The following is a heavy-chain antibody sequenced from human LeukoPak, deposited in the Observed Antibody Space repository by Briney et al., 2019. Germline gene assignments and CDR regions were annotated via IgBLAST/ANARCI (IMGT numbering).Heavy chain of an antibody. CDR1: GGTFSSYA. Sequence: SVTVSCTASGGTFSSYAISWVRQAPGQGLEWMGGIIPIFGTANYAQKFQGRVTITADESTSTAYMELSSLRSEDTAVYYCARAGGGRYSYGAYYYYDMDVWGKGTTVTVSS. CDR2: IIPIFGTA. V-gene: IGHV1-69*13. D-gene: IGHD5-18*01. CDR3: ARAGGGRYSYGAYYYYDMDV. J-gene: IGHJ6*04.